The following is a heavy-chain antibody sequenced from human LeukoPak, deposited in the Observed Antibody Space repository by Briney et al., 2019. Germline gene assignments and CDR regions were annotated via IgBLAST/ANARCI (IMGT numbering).Heavy chain of an antibody. J-gene: IGHJ4*02. V-gene: IGHV3-23*01. CDR1: GFAFSSYA. CDR3: AKDQYYDSSGYYPY. Sequence: SLRLSCAASGFAFSSYAMSWVRQAPGKGLEWVSAISGSGGSTYYADSVKGRFTISRDNSKNTLYLQMNSLRAEDTAVYYCAKDQYYDSSGYYPYWGQGTLVTVSS. D-gene: IGHD3-22*01. CDR2: ISGSGGST.